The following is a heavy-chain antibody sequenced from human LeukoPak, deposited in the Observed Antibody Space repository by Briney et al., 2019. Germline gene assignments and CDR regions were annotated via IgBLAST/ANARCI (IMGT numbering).Heavy chain of an antibody. Sequence: ASVKVSCKASGYTFTSYGISWVRQAPGQGLEWMGWISAYNGNTNYAQKLQGRVTMTTDTSTSTAYMELRSLRSEDTAVYYCAREMKLGYCSSTSCFHYAFDIWGQGTMVTVSS. J-gene: IGHJ3*02. CDR2: ISAYNGNT. V-gene: IGHV1-18*01. CDR1: GYTFTSYG. D-gene: IGHD2-2*01. CDR3: AREMKLGYCSSTSCFHYAFDI.